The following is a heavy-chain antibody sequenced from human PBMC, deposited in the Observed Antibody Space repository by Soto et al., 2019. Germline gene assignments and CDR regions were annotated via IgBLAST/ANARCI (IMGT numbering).Heavy chain of an antibody. CDR2: ISADNGNT. J-gene: IGHJ5*02. Sequence: QVQLVQSGAEVKKPGASVKVSCKASGYTFTSYGISWVRQAPGQGLEWMGWISADNGNTNYAQKLQGRVTMTTDTATSTADMELRSLRSDDTAVHYCARGRSISTSYGNRFDPGGQGTLVTVSS. V-gene: IGHV1-18*01. CDR1: GYTFTSYG. D-gene: IGHD2-2*01. CDR3: ARGRSISTSYGNRFDP.